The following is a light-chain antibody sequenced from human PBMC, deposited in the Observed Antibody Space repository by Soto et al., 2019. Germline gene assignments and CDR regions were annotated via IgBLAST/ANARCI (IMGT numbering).Light chain of an antibody. CDR2: GNG. J-gene: IGLJ1*01. CDR3: QSYDSGLSGSEV. CDR1: SSNTGAGHD. Sequence: QSVLTQPPSVSGAPGQRVTISCTGSSSNTGAGHDVHWYQQLPGTAPKLLIYGNGNRPSGVPDRFSGSKSGTSASLAITGLQAEDEADYYCQSYDSGLSGSEVFGTGTKLTVL. V-gene: IGLV1-40*01.